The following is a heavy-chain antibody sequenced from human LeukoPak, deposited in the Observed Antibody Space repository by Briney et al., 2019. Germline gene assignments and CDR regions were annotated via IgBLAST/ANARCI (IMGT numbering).Heavy chain of an antibody. D-gene: IGHD3-22*01. CDR1: GGSISSSSYY. J-gene: IGHJ4*02. CDR2: IYYNGST. V-gene: IGHV4-39*01. Sequence: SETLSLTCTVSGGSISSSSYYWGWIRQPPGKGLEWIGSIYYNGSTYYNPSLKSRFTISVDTSKNQFSLKLSSVTAADTAVYYCARLGAYYDSSVADYWGQGTLVTVSS. CDR3: ARLGAYYDSSVADY.